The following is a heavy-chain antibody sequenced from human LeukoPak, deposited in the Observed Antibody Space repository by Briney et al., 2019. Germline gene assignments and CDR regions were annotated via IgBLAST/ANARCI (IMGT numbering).Heavy chain of an antibody. CDR3: ARGDGVYVY. V-gene: IGHV3-53*01. CDR1: GFTVSSNY. J-gene: IGHJ4*02. CDR2: IYFGGTT. Sequence: PGGSQRLSCAASGFTVSSNYMTWVRQAPGQGLEWVSVIYFGGTTYYADSVKGRFTISRDNSKNTVYLQMNSLRVEDTAVYYCARGDGVYVYWGQGTLVTVSS. D-gene: IGHD5/OR15-5a*01.